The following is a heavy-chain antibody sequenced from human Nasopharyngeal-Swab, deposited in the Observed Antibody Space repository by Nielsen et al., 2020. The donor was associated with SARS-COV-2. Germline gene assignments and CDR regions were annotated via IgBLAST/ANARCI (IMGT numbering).Heavy chain of an antibody. CDR2: ISYDGSNK. Sequence: GESLKISCAASGFTFSSYGMHWVRQAPGRGLEWVAVISYDGSNKYYADSVKGRFTISRDNSKNTLYLQMNSPRADDTAVYYCAKDPSIVVVTAEYFQHWGQGTLVIVSS. V-gene: IGHV3-30*18. J-gene: IGHJ1*01. D-gene: IGHD2-21*02. CDR1: GFTFSSYG. CDR3: AKDPSIVVVTAEYFQH.